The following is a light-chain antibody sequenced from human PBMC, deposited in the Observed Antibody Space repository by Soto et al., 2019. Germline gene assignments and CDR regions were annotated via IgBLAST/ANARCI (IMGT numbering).Light chain of an antibody. V-gene: IGKV1-27*01. CDR2: AAS. CDR3: QKYDSAPWT. Sequence: DIQMTQSPSSLSASVRDRVTITCRASQGISNYLAWYQQKPGKVPKLLLYAASTLQSGVPSRCSSSGSGTDFTLTISSLQPEDVETYYWQKYDSAPWTFGQGTMVEIK. CDR1: QGISNY. J-gene: IGKJ1*01.